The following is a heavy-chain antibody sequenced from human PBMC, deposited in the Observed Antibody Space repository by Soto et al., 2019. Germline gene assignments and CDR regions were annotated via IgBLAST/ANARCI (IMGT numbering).Heavy chain of an antibody. CDR3: ARVDSRRMPFTGVAFDY. V-gene: IGHV3-11*01. Sequence: QVQLVESGGGRVKPGGSLRVSCAASGFTLSDYYMSWVRQAPGKGLEWVSYISDTGRTIYYADSVRGRFTVSRDNAKNALLLQINSLRAEDTAVYYCARVDSRRMPFTGVAFDYWGQGAPGTVS. CDR2: ISDTGRTI. D-gene: IGHD2-2*03. CDR1: GFTLSDYY. J-gene: IGHJ4*02.